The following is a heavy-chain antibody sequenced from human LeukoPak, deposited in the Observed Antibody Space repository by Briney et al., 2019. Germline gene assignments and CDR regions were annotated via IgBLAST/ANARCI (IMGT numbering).Heavy chain of an antibody. Sequence: GGSLRLSCAASGFTFSNAWMSWVRQAPGKGLEWVGRIKSKTDGGTTDYAAPVKGRFTISRDNAKNTLYLQMNSLRAEDTAVYYCARGASLQYYFDYWGQGTLVTVSS. V-gene: IGHV3-15*05. J-gene: IGHJ4*02. CDR2: IKSKTDGGTT. CDR1: GFTFSNAW. CDR3: ARGASLQYYFDY. D-gene: IGHD1-26*01.